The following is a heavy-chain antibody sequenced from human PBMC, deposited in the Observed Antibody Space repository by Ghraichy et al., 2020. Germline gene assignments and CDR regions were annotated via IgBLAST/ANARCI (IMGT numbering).Heavy chain of an antibody. Sequence: LSLTCAASGFTFDDYAMHWVRQAPGKGLEWVSGISWNSGSIGYADSVKGRFTISRDNAKNSLYLQMNSLRAEDTALYYCAKAFRPLMQLAKGGDAFDIWGQGTMVTVSS. J-gene: IGHJ3*02. D-gene: IGHD6-13*01. CDR3: AKAFRPLMQLAKGGDAFDI. V-gene: IGHV3-9*01. CDR2: ISWNSGSI. CDR1: GFTFDDYA.